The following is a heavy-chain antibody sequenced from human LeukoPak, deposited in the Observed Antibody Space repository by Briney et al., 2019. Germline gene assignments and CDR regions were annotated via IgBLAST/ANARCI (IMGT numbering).Heavy chain of an antibody. D-gene: IGHD6-25*01. Sequence: GASVKVSCKSSGYTFTNYNINWVRQATGQGLEWMGWLNPNSGNRAYAQQFQGRVTLTRDTSTSTAYMELSSLTSDDTAVYYCARANPYNSDSWWFDPWGQGTLVTVSS. CDR3: ARANPYNSDSWWFDP. CDR2: LNPNSGNR. J-gene: IGHJ5*02. CDR1: GYTFTNYN. V-gene: IGHV1-8*01.